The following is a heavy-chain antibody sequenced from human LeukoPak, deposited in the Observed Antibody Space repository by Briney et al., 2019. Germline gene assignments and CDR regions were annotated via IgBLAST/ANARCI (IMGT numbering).Heavy chain of an antibody. J-gene: IGHJ4*02. D-gene: IGHD6-13*01. CDR1: GFTFSSYA. V-gene: IGHV3-23*01. CDR2: ISGSGGST. CDR3: AKSRRWPSWSMYYFDY. Sequence: PGGSLRLSCAASGFTFSSYAMSWVRQAPGKGLEWVSAISGSGGSTYYADSVKGRFTISRDNSKNTLYLQMNSLRAEDTAVYYCAKSRRWPSWSMYYFDYWGQGTLVTAPS.